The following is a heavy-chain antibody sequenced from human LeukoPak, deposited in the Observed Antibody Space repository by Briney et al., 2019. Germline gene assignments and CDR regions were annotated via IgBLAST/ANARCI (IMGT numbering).Heavy chain of an antibody. CDR1: GGSISSSSYY. CDR2: VYYSGST. Sequence: SETLSLTCTVSGGSISSSSYYWSWIRQPPGKGLEWIGYVYYSGSTHYHPSLKSRVTISVDTSKNQFSLTLSSVTSADTAGYSCGRNGFFGGSYCYGYYYYRAVGGTGPTV. V-gene: IGHV4-61*01. D-gene: IGHD2-21*02. J-gene: IGHJ6*03. CDR3: GRNGFFGGSYCYGYYYYRAV.